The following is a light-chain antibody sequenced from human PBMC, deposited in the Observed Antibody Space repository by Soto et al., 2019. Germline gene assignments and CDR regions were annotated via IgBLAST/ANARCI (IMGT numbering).Light chain of an antibody. CDR2: EVS. CDR3: SSYTSSSTLV. CDR1: SSDVGGYNY. Sequence: QSALTQPASVSGSPGQSITISCTGTSSDVGGYNYVSWYQQHPGKAPKLMIYEVSNRPSGISNRFSGSKSGNTASLTIFGLQAEDEADYYCSSYTSSSTLVFGGGTKLTLL. V-gene: IGLV2-14*01. J-gene: IGLJ2*01.